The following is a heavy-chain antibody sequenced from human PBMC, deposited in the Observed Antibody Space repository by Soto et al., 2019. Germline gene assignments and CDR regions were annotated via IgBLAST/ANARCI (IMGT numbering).Heavy chain of an antibody. CDR2: ISGSGGST. CDR1: GFTFSSYA. J-gene: IGHJ4*02. V-gene: IGHV3-23*01. Sequence: GGSLRLSCAASGFTFSSYAMSWVRQAPGKGLEWVSAISGSGGSTYYAYSVKGLFTISRDNSKNTLYLQMNSLRAEDTAVYYCAKAESPGSYYLYYWGQGTLVTVSS. D-gene: IGHD1-26*01. CDR3: AKAESPGSYYLYY.